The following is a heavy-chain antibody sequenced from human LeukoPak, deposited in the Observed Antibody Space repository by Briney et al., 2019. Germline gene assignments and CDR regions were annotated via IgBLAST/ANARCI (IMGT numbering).Heavy chain of an antibody. V-gene: IGHV4-38-2*02. CDR1: GYSISSGYY. CDR2: IYHSGST. J-gene: IGHJ4*02. D-gene: IGHD3-10*01. CDR3: AGSRSYSRFDY. Sequence: SSETLSLTCTVSGYSISSGYYWGWIRQPPGKGLEWIGSIYHSGSTYYNPSLKSRVTISVDTSKNQFSLKLSSVTAADTAVYYCAGSRSYSRFDYWGQGTLVTVSS.